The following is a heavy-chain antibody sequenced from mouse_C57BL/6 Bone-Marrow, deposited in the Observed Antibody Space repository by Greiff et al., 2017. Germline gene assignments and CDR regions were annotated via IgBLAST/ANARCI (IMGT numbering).Heavy chain of an antibody. V-gene: IGHV1-82*01. CDR2: IYHGDGDT. CDR1: GFAFSSSW. CDR3: SRDYGRNFDY. Sequence: QVQLKQSGPELVKPGASVKISCTASGFAFSSSWMNWVKQRPGKGLEWIGRIYHGDGDTNYNGKFKGKATLTADKSSSTAYMQLSSLTSEYSAVYFCSRDYGRNFDYWGQGTTLTVSS. J-gene: IGHJ2*01. D-gene: IGHD1-1*01.